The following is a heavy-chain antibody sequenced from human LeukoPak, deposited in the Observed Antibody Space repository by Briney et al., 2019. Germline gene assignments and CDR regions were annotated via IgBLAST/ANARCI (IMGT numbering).Heavy chain of an antibody. CDR2: VKPDGSQK. CDR3: ARVTPWGAYPPYAMDV. Sequence: PGGSLRLSCAASGFTFSSYWMSGVRQAPGKGREGVAKVKPDGSQKDYVDSVKGRFNISRDNAKNSLYLQMNSLRAEDTALYFCARVTPWGAYPPYAMDVWGQGTTVTVSS. V-gene: IGHV3-7*01. CDR1: GFTFSSYW. D-gene: IGHD3-16*01. J-gene: IGHJ6*02.